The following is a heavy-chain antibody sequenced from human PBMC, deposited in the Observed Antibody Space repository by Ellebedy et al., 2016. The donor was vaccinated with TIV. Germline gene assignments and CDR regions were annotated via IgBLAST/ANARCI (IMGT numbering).Heavy chain of an antibody. J-gene: IGHJ4*02. Sequence: GESLKISCAASGFTFSGYSLSWVRQAPGKGLEWISYISSSIGITDIYYADSVKGRFTISRDDAKNSLYLQMSSLRDEDTAVYYCTRDGGSYGSGRFGRADHWGQGTLVTVSS. CDR1: GFTFSGYS. CDR2: ISSSIGITDI. D-gene: IGHD3-10*01. V-gene: IGHV3-48*02. CDR3: TRDGGSYGSGRFGRADH.